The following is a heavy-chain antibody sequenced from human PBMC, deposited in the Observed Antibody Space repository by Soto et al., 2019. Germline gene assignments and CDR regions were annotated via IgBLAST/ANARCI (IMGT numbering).Heavy chain of an antibody. CDR1: GFTFTSSA. J-gene: IGHJ4*02. Sequence: SVKVSCKASGFTFTSSAVQWVRQARGQRLEWIGWIVVGSGNTNYAQKFQERVTITRDMSTSTAYMELSSLRSEDTAVYYCARFILTGYKLSGPESPIDYWGQGTLVTVSS. CDR2: IVVGSGNT. V-gene: IGHV1-58*01. CDR3: ARFILTGYKLSGPESPIDY. D-gene: IGHD3-9*01.